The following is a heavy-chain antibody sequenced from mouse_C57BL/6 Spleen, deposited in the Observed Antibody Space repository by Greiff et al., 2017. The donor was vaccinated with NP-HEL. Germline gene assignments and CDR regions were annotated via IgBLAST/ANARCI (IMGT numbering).Heavy chain of an antibody. D-gene: IGHD2-1*01. V-gene: IGHV1-80*01. CDR3: ARGGIYYGNFYYAMGY. CDR2: IYPGDGDT. Sequence: QVQLQQSGAELVKPGASVKISCKASGYAFSSYWMNWVKQRPGKGLEWIGQIYPGDGDTNYNGKFKGKATLTADKSSSTAYMQLSSLTSEDSAVYFCARGGIYYGNFYYAMGYWGQGTSVTVSS. J-gene: IGHJ4*01. CDR1: GYAFSSYW.